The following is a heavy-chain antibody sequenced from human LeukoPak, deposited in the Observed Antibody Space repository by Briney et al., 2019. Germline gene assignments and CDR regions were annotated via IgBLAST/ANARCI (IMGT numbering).Heavy chain of an antibody. Sequence: SETLSLTCAVYGGSFSGYYWSWIRQPPGKGLEWIGEINYSGSTNYNPSLKSRVTISVDTSKNQFSLKLSSVTAADTAVYYCARGGYGYDYWGQGTLVTVSS. V-gene: IGHV4-34*01. J-gene: IGHJ4*02. CDR1: GGSFSGYY. CDR2: INYSGST. D-gene: IGHD5-12*01. CDR3: ARGGYGYDY.